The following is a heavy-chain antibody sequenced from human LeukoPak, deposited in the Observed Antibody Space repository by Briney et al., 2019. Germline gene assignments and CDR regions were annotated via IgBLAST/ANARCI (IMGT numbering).Heavy chain of an antibody. Sequence: SETLSLTCAVSGYSLGKNYYWGWIRPPPGKGLEWIGRIYGTGSTSYNPSLMNRVTMLVDTSKNHFSLKLTSVTAADTAVYYCARYDSRGSASTRFDYWGQGILVTISS. CDR1: GYSLGKNYY. J-gene: IGHJ4*02. D-gene: IGHD3-16*01. V-gene: IGHV4-38-2*01. CDR3: ARYDSRGSASTRFDY. CDR2: IYGTGST.